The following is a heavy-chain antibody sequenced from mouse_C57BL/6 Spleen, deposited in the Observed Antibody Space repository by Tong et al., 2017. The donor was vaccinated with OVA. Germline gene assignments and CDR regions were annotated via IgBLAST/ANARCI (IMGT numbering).Heavy chain of an antibody. CDR2: ISDGGSYT. J-gene: IGHJ3*01. V-gene: IGHV5-4*02. Sequence: EVQLQESGGGLVKPGGSLKLSCAASGFTFSDYYMYWVRQTPEKRLEWVATISDGGSYTYYPDSVQGRFTISRDNAKISQYLQMSCRKSEDTAIFYCAREHRYYVGFAYWGQGTLVTFSA. CDR3: AREHRYYVGFAY. CDR1: GFTFSDYY. D-gene: IGHD2-14*01.